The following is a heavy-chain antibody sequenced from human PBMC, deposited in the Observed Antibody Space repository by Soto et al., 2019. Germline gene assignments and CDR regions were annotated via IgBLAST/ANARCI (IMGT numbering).Heavy chain of an antibody. D-gene: IGHD2-21*02. V-gene: IGHV4-31*03. CDR1: GGSISSGGYY. CDR2: IYYSGST. J-gene: IGHJ5*02. CDR3: ARADGGDVPFDP. Sequence: QVQLQESGPGLVKPSQTLSLTCTVSGGSISSGGYYWSWIRQHPGKGLEWIGYIYYSGSTYYNPTLMRRVTLSVDTSKNQFALKLSSVTAADTAVYYCARADGGDVPFDPWGQGTLVTVSS.